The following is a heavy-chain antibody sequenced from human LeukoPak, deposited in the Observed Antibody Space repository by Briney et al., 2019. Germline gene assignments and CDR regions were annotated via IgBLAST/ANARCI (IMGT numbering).Heavy chain of an antibody. CDR1: GHIFSNYG. J-gene: IGHJ4*02. V-gene: IGHV3-30*02. CDR2: IRYDGNNA. D-gene: IGHD3-10*01. CDR3: AKVKITMVLGVTEQYYFDY. Sequence: GGSLRLSCAGSGHIFSNYGMHWVRQAPGKGLEWVAFIRYDGNNAYYADSVKGRFTISRDNSKNTLYLQMNSLRAEDTAVYYCAKVKITMVLGVTEQYYFDYWGQGTLVTVSS.